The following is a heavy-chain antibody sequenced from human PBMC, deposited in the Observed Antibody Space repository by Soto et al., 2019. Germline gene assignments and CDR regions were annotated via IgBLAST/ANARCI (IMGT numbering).Heavy chain of an antibody. J-gene: IGHJ1*01. Sequence: SLRLSCTASGFTFGDYAMSWFRQAPGKGLEWVGFIRSKAYGATTEYAASVKGRFTISRDDSKSIAYLQMNSLKTEDTAVYYCTRTLTNYGYAEYFLHWGQGALVTVSS. D-gene: IGHD4-17*01. CDR3: TRTLTNYGYAEYFLH. CDR1: GFTFGDYA. V-gene: IGHV3-49*03. CDR2: IRSKAYGATT.